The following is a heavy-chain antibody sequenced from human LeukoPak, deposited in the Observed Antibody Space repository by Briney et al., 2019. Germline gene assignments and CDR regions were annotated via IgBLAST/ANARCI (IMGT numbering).Heavy chain of an antibody. V-gene: IGHV3-48*03. CDR1: GFTFSSYE. J-gene: IGHJ6*04. CDR3: AELGITMIGGV. Sequence: PGGSLRLSCAASGFTFSSYEMNRVRQAPGKGLEWVSYISSSGSTIYYADSVKGRFTIYRDNAKNSLYLQMNSLRAEDTAVYYCAELGITMIGGVWGKGATVTISS. CDR2: ISSSGSTI. D-gene: IGHD3-10*02.